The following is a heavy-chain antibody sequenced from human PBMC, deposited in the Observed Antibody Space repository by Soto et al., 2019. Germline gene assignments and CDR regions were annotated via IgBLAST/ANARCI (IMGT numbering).Heavy chain of an antibody. Sequence: PWGSLRLSCAASGVKFSNYAMSWVRQAPGKGLEWVSLISATGGGTYYADSVKGRFTISRDNSHNTLYLQVHSLTAEDTAVYYCAKDRRAGGNSAFYFDFWGQGAQVTVSS. J-gene: IGHJ4*02. D-gene: IGHD3-16*01. CDR2: ISATGGGT. CDR3: AKDRRAGGNSAFYFDF. V-gene: IGHV3-23*01. CDR1: GVKFSNYA.